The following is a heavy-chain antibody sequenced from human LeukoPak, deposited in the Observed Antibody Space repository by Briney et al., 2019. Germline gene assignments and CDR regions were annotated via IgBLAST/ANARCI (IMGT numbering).Heavy chain of an antibody. V-gene: IGHV3-23*01. J-gene: IGHJ4*02. Sequence: GGSLRLSCAASGFTFSSYAMGWVRQAPGKGLEWVSVISGSGGSTYYADSVKGRFTISRDNAKNSLYLQMNSLRDEDTAVYYCARAPYYYDSSGLDYWGQGTLVTVSS. CDR1: GFTFSSYA. CDR3: ARAPYYYDSSGLDY. CDR2: ISGSGGST. D-gene: IGHD3-22*01.